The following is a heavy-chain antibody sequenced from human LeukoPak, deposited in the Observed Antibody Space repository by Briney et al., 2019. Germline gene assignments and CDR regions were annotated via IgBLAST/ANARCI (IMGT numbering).Heavy chain of an antibody. CDR3: ARALEYSSSRTFDY. Sequence: SETLSLTCAVCGGSFSGYYWSWIRQPPGKGLEWIGEINHSGSTNYNPSLKSRVTISVDTSKNQFSLKLSSVTAADTAVYYCARALEYSSSRTFDYWGQGTLVTVSS. CDR2: INHSGST. D-gene: IGHD6-6*01. CDR1: GGSFSGYY. J-gene: IGHJ4*02. V-gene: IGHV4-34*01.